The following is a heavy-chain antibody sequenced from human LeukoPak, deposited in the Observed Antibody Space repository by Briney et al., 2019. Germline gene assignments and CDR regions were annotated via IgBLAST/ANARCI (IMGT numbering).Heavy chain of an antibody. CDR2: FDPEDGET. CDR3: ATVPIFSNPYYYYGMDV. J-gene: IGHJ6*02. CDR1: GYTLTELS. V-gene: IGHV1-24*01. Sequence: ASVKVPCKVSGYTLTELSMHWVRQAPGKGLEWMGGFDPEDGETIYAQKFQGRVTMTEDTSTDTAYMELSSLRSEDTAVYYCATVPIFSNPYYYYGMDVWGQGTTVTVSS.